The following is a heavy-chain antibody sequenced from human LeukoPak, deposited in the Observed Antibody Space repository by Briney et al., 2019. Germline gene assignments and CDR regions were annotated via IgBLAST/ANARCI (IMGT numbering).Heavy chain of an antibody. CDR2: INWNGGST. CDR3: ARGAYGATFCYFDY. D-gene: IGHD4/OR15-4a*01. Sequence: GGSLRLSCAASGFTFNTYTMSWVRQAPGKGLEWVSGINWNGGSTGYADSVKGRFTISRDNAKNSLYLQMNSLRAEDTALYYCARGAYGATFCYFDYWGQGTLVTVSS. V-gene: IGHV3-20*04. CDR1: GFTFNTYT. J-gene: IGHJ4*02.